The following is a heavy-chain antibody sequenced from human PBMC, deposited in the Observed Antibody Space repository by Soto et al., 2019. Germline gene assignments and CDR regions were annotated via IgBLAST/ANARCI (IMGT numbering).Heavy chain of an antibody. Sequence: QVQLVQSGAEVKKSGASVMVSCKASGYTFTSHDINWVRQATGQGLEWMGWMNPNSGNTGYAQKFQGRVTMTRNTSISTAYMELSSLSSEDTAVYYCARWDYGDYARFDYWGQGTLVTVSS. J-gene: IGHJ4*02. V-gene: IGHV1-8*01. CDR3: ARWDYGDYARFDY. CDR1: GYTFTSHD. CDR2: MNPNSGNT. D-gene: IGHD4-17*01.